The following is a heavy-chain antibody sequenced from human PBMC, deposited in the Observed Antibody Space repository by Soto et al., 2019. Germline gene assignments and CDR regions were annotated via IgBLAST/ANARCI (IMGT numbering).Heavy chain of an antibody. D-gene: IGHD3-10*01. CDR1: GDTFSFYS. CDR2: VNPILSMS. J-gene: IGHJ4*02. V-gene: IGHV1-69*04. CDR3: ATSYGSGYRAFDY. Sequence: QVQLVQSGAEVKRPGSSVKVSCKASGDTFSFYSINWVRQAPGLGLERMGRVNPILSMSNYAQRFQGRVTMTADKSTSTAYRELSGLRSEDTAMYYCATSYGSGYRAFDYWGQGALVTVSS.